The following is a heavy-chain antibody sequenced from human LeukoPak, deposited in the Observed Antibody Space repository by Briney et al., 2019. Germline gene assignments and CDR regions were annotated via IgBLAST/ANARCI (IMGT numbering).Heavy chain of an antibody. V-gene: IGHV3-7*01. Sequence: GGSLRLSCAASGFTLIEFWMTWVRQAPGKGLEWVASTNQDGREKYYVDSVKGRFTISRDNAKKSLYLQMNSLRAEDTAVYYCARGRYDSRIFDYWGQGTLVTVSS. J-gene: IGHJ4*02. CDR1: GFTLIEFW. CDR2: TNQDGREK. D-gene: IGHD3-22*01. CDR3: ARGRYDSRIFDY.